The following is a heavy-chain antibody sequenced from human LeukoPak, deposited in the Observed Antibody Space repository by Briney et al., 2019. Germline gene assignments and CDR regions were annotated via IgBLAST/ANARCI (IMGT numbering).Heavy chain of an antibody. CDR2: TYFMFKWSN. Sequence: QTLSLTCAISGDSVSGIIAASNWIRPSPSRGLEWLGGTYFMFKWSNDYAVSVKSRITINPDTSKNQCSLQLNSVTPEDTAVYYCARDLAQRAAPGGFDYWGQGTLVTVSS. CDR3: ARDLAQRAAPGGFDY. D-gene: IGHD6-13*01. J-gene: IGHJ4*02. V-gene: IGHV6-1*01. CDR1: GDSVSGIIAA.